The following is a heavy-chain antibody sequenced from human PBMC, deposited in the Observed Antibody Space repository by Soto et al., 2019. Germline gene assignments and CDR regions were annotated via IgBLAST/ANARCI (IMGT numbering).Heavy chain of an antibody. CDR1: GFTVSSNF. CDR3: ARAGDSSGPVALGY. D-gene: IGHD6-19*01. V-gene: IGHV3-53*01. J-gene: IGHJ4*02. CDR2: IYSGGST. Sequence: PGGSLRLSCVASGFTVSSNFMTWVRQAPGKGLEWVSVIYSGGSTYYADSVKGRFTISRDNAKNSLYLQMNSLRDEDTAVYYCARAGDSSGPVALGYWGQGTLVTVSS.